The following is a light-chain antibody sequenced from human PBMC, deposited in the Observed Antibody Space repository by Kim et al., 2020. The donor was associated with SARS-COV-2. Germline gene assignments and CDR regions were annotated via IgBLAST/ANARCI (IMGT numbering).Light chain of an antibody. Sequence: ATVGDRVTITCRASQSITSWLAWYQQKPGKAPKVLIDDASRLKSGVPSRFGGSGSGTEFTLTISSLQPDDFATYYCQQYDSYPETFGQGTKVDIK. CDR3: QQYDSYPET. V-gene: IGKV1-5*01. CDR2: DAS. J-gene: IGKJ1*01. CDR1: QSITSW.